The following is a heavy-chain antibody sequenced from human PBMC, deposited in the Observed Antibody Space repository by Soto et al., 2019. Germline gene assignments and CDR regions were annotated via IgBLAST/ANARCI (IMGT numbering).Heavy chain of an antibody. Sequence: GSLRLSCAASGFTFSSYAMSWVRQAPGKGLEWVSAISGSGGSTYYADSVKGRFTISRDNSKNTLYLQMNSLRAEDTAVYYCAKYDYYDSSALTDAFDIWGQGTMVTVSS. CDR1: GFTFSSYA. D-gene: IGHD3-22*01. CDR2: ISGSGGST. J-gene: IGHJ3*02. CDR3: AKYDYYDSSALTDAFDI. V-gene: IGHV3-23*01.